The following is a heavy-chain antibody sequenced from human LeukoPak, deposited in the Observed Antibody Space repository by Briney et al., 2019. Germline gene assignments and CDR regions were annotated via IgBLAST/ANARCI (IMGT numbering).Heavy chain of an antibody. J-gene: IGHJ4*02. CDR1: GFTFSSYS. D-gene: IGHD6-19*01. Sequence: QPGGSLRLSCAASGFTFSSYSMNWVRQAPGKGLEWVSYISSSSSTIYYADSVKGRLTISRDNAKNSLYLQMNSLRAEDTAVYYCAREVTRIAVRGIYYFDYWGQGTLVTVSS. CDR3: AREVTRIAVRGIYYFDY. V-gene: IGHV3-48*01. CDR2: ISSSSSTI.